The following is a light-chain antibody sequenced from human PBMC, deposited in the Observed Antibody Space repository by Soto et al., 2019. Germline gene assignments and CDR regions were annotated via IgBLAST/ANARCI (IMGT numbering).Light chain of an antibody. CDR3: QQRDTAPYT. Sequence: DLQMTQSPSSLSAAVEDRDTITCRASQSIARFLNWYQQKPGEVPKLLIFGASYLRSGFPSRFSGSGSGTHFALTITSRQPEDFATYFCQQRDTAPYTFGQRTNL. CDR1: QSIARF. CDR2: GAS. V-gene: IGKV1-39*01. J-gene: IGKJ2*01.